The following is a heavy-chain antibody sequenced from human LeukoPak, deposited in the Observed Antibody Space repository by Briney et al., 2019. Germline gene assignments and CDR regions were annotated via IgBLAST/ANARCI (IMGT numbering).Heavy chain of an antibody. CDR1: GFTFSSYA. V-gene: IGHV3-23*01. CDR2: TSGSGGST. CDR3: AKWTPFWMATTSLDY. J-gene: IGHJ4*02. D-gene: IGHD5-24*01. Sequence: GGSLRLSCAASGFTFSSYAMSWVRQAPGKGLEWVSATSGSGGSTYYADSVKGRFTISRDNSKNTLYLQMNSLRAEDTAVYYCAKWTPFWMATTSLDYWGQGTLVTVSS.